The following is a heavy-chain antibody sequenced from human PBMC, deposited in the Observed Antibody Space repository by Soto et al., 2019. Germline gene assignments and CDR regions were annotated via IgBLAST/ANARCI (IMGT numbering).Heavy chain of an antibody. V-gene: IGHV3-23*01. CDR3: TKKRSVYEVWSSFGS. Sequence: PGGSLRLSCAASGFTFSSYAMSWVRQAPGKGLEWVSAISGSGGSTYYADSVKGRFTISRDNSKNTLYLQMNSLRAEDTAVYYCTKKRSVYEVWSSFGSWGQVTQITFSS. J-gene: IGHJ4*02. CDR1: GFTFSSYA. CDR2: ISGSGGST. D-gene: IGHD5-12*01.